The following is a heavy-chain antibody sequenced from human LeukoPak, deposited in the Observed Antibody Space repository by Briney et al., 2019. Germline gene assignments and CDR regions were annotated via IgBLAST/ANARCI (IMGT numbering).Heavy chain of an antibody. V-gene: IGHV3-23*01. J-gene: IGHJ3*02. Sequence: PGGSLRLSCAASGFGFSSYAMSWVRQAPGMGLEWVSAISKGGDSTFYADSVKGRFTISRDNSQNTLYVQMNSLRAEDTAVYYCAKDQGYSSAWYSRDGFDMWGQGTMVTVSS. CDR2: ISKGGDST. CDR1: GFGFSSYA. CDR3: AKDQGYSSAWYSRDGFDM. D-gene: IGHD6-19*01.